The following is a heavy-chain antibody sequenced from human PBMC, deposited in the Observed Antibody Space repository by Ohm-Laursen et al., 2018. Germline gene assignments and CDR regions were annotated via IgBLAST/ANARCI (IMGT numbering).Heavy chain of an antibody. CDR1: GGSFSGYY. D-gene: IGHD3-3*01. Sequence: TLSLTCAVYGGSFSGYYWSWIRQPPGKGLEWIGEINHSGSTNYNPSLKSRVTISVDTSKNQFSLKLSSVTAADTAVYYCARHSSRPFWSVLIWGQGTMVTVSS. V-gene: IGHV4-34*01. J-gene: IGHJ3*02. CDR3: ARHSSRPFWSVLI. CDR2: INHSGST.